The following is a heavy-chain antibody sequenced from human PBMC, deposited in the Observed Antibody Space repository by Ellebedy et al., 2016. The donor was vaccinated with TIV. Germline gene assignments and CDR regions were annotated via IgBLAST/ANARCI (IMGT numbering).Heavy chain of an antibody. D-gene: IGHD6-19*01. J-gene: IGHJ4*02. V-gene: IGHV1-2*02. CDR1: GYTFIGYY. CDR2: INPKNGDT. Sequence: AASVKVSCKASGYTFIGYYMHWVRQPPGQGLEWMGWINPKNGDTSYAQKFQGRVTMTRDPSLSTAYMELSRLGSDDTAVYYCGRSGYGSGWSFDYWGQGTLVTVSS. CDR3: GRSGYGSGWSFDY.